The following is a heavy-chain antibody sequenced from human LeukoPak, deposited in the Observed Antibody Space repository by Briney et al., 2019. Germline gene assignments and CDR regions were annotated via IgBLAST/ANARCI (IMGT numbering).Heavy chain of an antibody. J-gene: IGHJ4*02. Sequence: GGSLRLSCAASGFTFSSYGMHWVRQAPGKGLDWVAVISYDGSAKYYVDSVKGRFTISRDNSKNTLFLQMNSLIIEDTAVYYCAKKYSSGWSSPSDVWGQGTLVTVSS. CDR3: AKKYSSGWSSPSDV. D-gene: IGHD6-19*01. CDR1: GFTFSSYG. CDR2: ISYDGSAK. V-gene: IGHV3-30*18.